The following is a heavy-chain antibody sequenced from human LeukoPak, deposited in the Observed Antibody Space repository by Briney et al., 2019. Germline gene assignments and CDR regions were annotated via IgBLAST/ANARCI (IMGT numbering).Heavy chain of an antibody. V-gene: IGHV1-18*03. CDR2: ISGYYGNT. CDR3: ARETRGYCSSTSCSYFDY. D-gene: IGHD2-2*01. CDR1: GYTFTSYG. J-gene: IGHJ4*02. Sequence: ASLKVSCKASGYTFTSYGISWVRQAPGQGPEWMGWISGYYGNTKYAQKLQGRVTMTTDTSASTAYMELSSLRSEDMAVYYCARETRGYCSSTSCSYFDYWGQGTLVTVSS.